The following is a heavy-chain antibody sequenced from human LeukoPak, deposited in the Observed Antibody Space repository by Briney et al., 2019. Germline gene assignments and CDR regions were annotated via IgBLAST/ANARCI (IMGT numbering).Heavy chain of an antibody. CDR3: ARSPLGIAPFDY. Sequence: PGGSLRLSCEGSAFIFSGHWMNWVRQTPGKGLEWVARIRNKANRYTTEYAASVKGRFTISRDDSENSLYLQMDSLKTEDTAVYYCARSPLGIAPFDYWGQGTLVTVSS. CDR1: AFIFSGHW. D-gene: IGHD2-21*01. V-gene: IGHV3-72*01. J-gene: IGHJ4*02. CDR2: IRNKANRYTT.